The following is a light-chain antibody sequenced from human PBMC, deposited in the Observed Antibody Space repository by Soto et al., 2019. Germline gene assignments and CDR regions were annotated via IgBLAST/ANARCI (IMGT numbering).Light chain of an antibody. CDR1: SSNIGNNY. V-gene: IGLV1-51*01. J-gene: IGLJ2*01. CDR3: GTWDSRLSAGVV. CDR2: DNN. Sequence: QSVLTQPPSVSAAPGQKVTISCSGSSSNIGNNYVSWYQQLPGTAPKLLIYDNNKRPSGIPDRFSGSKSGTSATLGITGLQTGDEADYYCGTWDSRLSAGVVFGGGTKLIVL.